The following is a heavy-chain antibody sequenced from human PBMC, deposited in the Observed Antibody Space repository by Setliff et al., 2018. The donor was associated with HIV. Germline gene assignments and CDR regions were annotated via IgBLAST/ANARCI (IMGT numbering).Heavy chain of an antibody. CDR1: GFSLSKYW. Sequence: GSLRLSCAASGFSLSKYWMSWVRQAPGKGLEWVANINQDGREKYYVDSLKGRLTISRDNARNSLYLQMNSLRVEDTAVYYCARLWVDCGADCYKGYFQHWGQGALVTVSS. CDR2: INQDGREK. CDR3: ARLWVDCGADCYKGYFQH. D-gene: IGHD2-21*02. V-gene: IGHV3-7*03. J-gene: IGHJ1*01.